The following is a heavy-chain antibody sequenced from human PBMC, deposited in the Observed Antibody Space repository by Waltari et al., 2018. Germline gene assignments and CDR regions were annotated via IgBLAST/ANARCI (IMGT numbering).Heavy chain of an antibody. CDR1: GVSFSGYY. Sequence: QVQLQQWGAGLVKPSETVYLTCAVYGVSFSGYYLSWFRQPRGMGLEWIGEINHSGSTNYNPSLKSRVTISVDTSKNQFSLKLSSVTAADTAVYYCARGALVLRFLEWLPLFDYWGQGTLVTVSS. J-gene: IGHJ4*02. CDR2: INHSGST. D-gene: IGHD3-3*01. CDR3: ARGALVLRFLEWLPLFDY. V-gene: IGHV4-34*01.